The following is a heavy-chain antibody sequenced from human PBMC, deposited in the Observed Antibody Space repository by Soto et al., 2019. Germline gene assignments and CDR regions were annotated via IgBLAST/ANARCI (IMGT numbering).Heavy chain of an antibody. CDR3: AKDLSLNGGNTNGYFDY. V-gene: IGHV3-23*01. CDR2: ISGGGEST. D-gene: IGHD2-15*01. CDR1: GFTFSNYA. J-gene: IGHJ4*02. Sequence: VQLLETGGGLAQPGGSLRLSCAASGFTFSNYAMSWVRQAPGTGLECVSVISGGGESTYYADSVKGRFAISRDNSKNTLYLQMSSLRAEDTALYFCAKDLSLNGGNTNGYFDYWGQGTRVTVSS.